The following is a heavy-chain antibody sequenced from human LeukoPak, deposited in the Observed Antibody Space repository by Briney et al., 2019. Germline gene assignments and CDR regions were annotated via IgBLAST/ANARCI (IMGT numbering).Heavy chain of an antibody. J-gene: IGHJ4*02. CDR1: GFTFDDYG. CDR3: AVGVYDSSGYPFDY. Sequence: GGSLRLSCAASGFTFDDYGMSWVRQAPGKGLEWVSGINWNGGSTGYADSVKGRFTISRDNAKNSLYLQMNSLRAEDTALYYCAVGVYDSSGYPFDYWGQGTLVTVSS. CDR2: INWNGGST. D-gene: IGHD3-22*01. V-gene: IGHV3-20*04.